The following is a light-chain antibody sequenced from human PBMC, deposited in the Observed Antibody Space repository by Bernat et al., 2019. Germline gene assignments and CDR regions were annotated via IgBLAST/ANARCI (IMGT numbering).Light chain of an antibody. V-gene: IGLV2-14*03. CDR2: DVS. CDR1: RSDVGRYKY. Sequence: QSALTQPASVAGSPGQSITISCTGTRSDVGRYKYVSWYQQYPGKAPKLLIYDVSNRPSGVSSRFSGSKPGNTASLTISGLQAEDEADYYCSSFTTPDTYVFGTGTEVTVL. CDR3: SSFTTPDTYV. J-gene: IGLJ1*01.